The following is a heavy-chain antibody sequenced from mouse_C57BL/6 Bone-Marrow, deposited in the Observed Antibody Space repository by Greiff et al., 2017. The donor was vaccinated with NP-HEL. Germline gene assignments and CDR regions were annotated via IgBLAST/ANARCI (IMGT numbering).Heavy chain of an antibody. CDR2: IDPETGGT. V-gene: IGHV1-15*01. Sequence: QVQLKQSGAELVRPGASVTLSCKASGYTFTDYEMHWVKQTPVHGLEWIGAIDPETGGTAYNQKFKGKAILTADKSSSTAYMELRSLTSEDSAVYYCTRFSNWDWFAYWGQGTLVTVSA. CDR1: GYTFTDYE. CDR3: TRFSNWDWFAY. D-gene: IGHD4-1*02. J-gene: IGHJ3*01.